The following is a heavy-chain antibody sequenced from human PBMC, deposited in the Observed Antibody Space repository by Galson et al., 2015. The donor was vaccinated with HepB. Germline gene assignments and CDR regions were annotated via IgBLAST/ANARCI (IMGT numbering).Heavy chain of an antibody. CDR2: ISAYNGNT. CDR1: GYTFTSYG. V-gene: IGHV1-18*04. Sequence: SVKVSCKASGYTFTSYGISRVRQAPGQGLEWMGWISAYNGNTNYAQKLQGRVTMTTDTSTSTAYMELRSLRSDDTAVYYCAREGVWFGDSRRLDPWGQGTLVTVSS. D-gene: IGHD3-10*01. CDR3: AREGVWFGDSRRLDP. J-gene: IGHJ5*02.